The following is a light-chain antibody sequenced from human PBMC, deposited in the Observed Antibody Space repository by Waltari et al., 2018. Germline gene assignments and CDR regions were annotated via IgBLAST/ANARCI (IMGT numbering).Light chain of an antibody. CDR1: QSIRDTY. CDR2: GAS. V-gene: IGKV3-20*01. CDR3: QHYGPSPQGT. Sequence: EFVLTQSPGTLSLSPGERATLSCRASQSIRDTYLGWYPQRPGQAPRLPIYGASSRATGIPDRFSGSGSGTDFTLTISRLEPEDFAVYYCQHYGPSPQGTFGPGTRLDI. J-gene: IGKJ3*01.